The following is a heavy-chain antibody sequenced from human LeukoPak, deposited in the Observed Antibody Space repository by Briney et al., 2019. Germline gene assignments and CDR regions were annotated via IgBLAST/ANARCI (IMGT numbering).Heavy chain of an antibody. J-gene: IGHJ4*02. CDR3: ARGFFDY. CDR1: GGSISSGSYY. CDR2: IYTSGSP. V-gene: IGHV4-61*02. Sequence: PSETLSLTCTVSGGSISSGSYYWSWIRQPAGKGLEWIGRIYTSGSPNYNPSLKSRVTISVDTSKNQFSLKLSSVTAADTAVYYCARGFFDYWGQGTLVTVSS.